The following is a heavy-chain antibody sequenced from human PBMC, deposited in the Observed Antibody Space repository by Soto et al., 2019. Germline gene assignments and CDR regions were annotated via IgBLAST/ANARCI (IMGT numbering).Heavy chain of an antibody. CDR2: SSANGGTT. D-gene: IGHD3-16*01. J-gene: IGHJ5*02. CDR3: AKAWGWFDP. V-gene: IGHV3-23*01. CDR1: GFTFTSYA. Sequence: EAQLLESGGDLVHPGGSLSFSCAASGFTFTSYAMTWVRQPPEKGLEWVSSSSANGGTTYYTDSVKGRFTISRDNSKNTLFLQMNSLRAEDTAVYYCAKAWGWFDPWGQGTLVTVSS.